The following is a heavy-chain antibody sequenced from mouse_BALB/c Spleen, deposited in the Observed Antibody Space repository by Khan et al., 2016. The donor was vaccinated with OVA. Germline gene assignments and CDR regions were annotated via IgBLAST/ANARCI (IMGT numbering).Heavy chain of an antibody. CDR3: ARLAYCYGSEGFAY. CDR2: VSTGGHYT. CDR1: GFTFSTYG. V-gene: IGHV5-6*01. Sequence: EVELVESGGDIVKPGGSLKLSCAASGFTFSTYGMSWVRQTPDKRLEWVATVSTGGHYTYYTDTVKGRFTISRDNAKNTLYLQMSSLGSEGTAMFYCARLAYCYGSEGFAYWGQGTLVTVSA. J-gene: IGHJ3*01. D-gene: IGHD1-1*01.